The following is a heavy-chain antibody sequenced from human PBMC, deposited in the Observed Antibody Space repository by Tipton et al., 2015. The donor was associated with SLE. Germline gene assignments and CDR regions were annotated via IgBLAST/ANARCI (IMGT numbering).Heavy chain of an antibody. D-gene: IGHD3-22*01. V-gene: IGHV3-7*01. CDR2: INQDGSQK. CDR1: GFSFNNFW. CDR3: ASPTHYYDRLGFSSGAFDI. Sequence: VQLVQSGGGVVQPGGSLRLSCAGSGFSFNNFWMSWVRQAPVTGLEWVANINQDGSQKNYVDSVRGRFIISRDNAKNLLFLQMSDLRAEDTGIYYCASPTHYYDRLGFSSGAFDIWGRGTPVTV. J-gene: IGHJ3*02.